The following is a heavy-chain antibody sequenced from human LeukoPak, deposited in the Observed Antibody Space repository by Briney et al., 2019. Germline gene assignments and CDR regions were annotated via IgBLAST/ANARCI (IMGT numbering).Heavy chain of an antibody. CDR2: IRSKANSYAT. D-gene: IGHD3-16*02. CDR1: GFTFSGSA. Sequence: HGGSLRLSCAASGFTFSGSAMHWVRQASGKGLEWVGRIRSKANSYATAYAASVKGRFTISRDDSKSTAYLQMNSLKTEDTAVYYCTRRSGDYVWGSYRYTGDFDYWGQGTLVTVSS. J-gene: IGHJ4*02. CDR3: TRRSGDYVWGSYRYTGDFDY. V-gene: IGHV3-73*01.